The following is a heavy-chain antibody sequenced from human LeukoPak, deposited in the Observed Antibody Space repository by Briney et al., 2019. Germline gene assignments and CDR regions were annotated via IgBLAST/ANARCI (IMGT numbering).Heavy chain of an antibody. CDR1: GFTFSSYG. J-gene: IGHJ4*02. CDR2: IWYDGSNK. Sequence: PGRSLRLSCAASGFTFSSYGMHWVRQAPGKGLEWVAVIWYDGSNKYYADSVKGRFTISRDNSKNTLYLQMNSLRAEDTALYYCVRDGIRDIPGIITIRYDYWGQGTLVTVSS. V-gene: IGHV3-33*01. CDR3: VRDGIRDIPGIITIRYDY. D-gene: IGHD3-10*01.